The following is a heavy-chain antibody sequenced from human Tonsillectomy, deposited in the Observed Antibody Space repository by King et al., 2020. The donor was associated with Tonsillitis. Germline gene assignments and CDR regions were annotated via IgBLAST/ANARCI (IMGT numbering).Heavy chain of an antibody. Sequence: VQLQQWGAGLLRPSETLSLTCAVYGGSFSGYFWSWIRQPPGKGLEWIGAFNHSGSTNYNPSLKSRVTISLDTSKNQFSLKLSSVTAADTAVYYCARGLTLASYDYWGQGTLVTVSS. CDR2: FNHSGST. V-gene: IGHV4-34*01. J-gene: IGHJ4*02. CDR3: ARGLTLASYDY. CDR1: GGSFSGYF.